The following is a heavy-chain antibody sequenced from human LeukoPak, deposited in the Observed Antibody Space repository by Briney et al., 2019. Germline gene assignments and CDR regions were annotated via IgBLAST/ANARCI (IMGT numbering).Heavy chain of an antibody. CDR1: GYSISSGYY. D-gene: IGHD3-10*01. V-gene: IGHV4-38-2*01. CDR2: IYHSGST. Sequence: SSETLSLTCAVSGYSISSGYYWGWIRQPPGKGLEWIGSIYHSGSTYYNPSLKSRVTISVDTSKNQFSLELSSVTAADTAVYYCASRTMVRGVNWGQGTLVTVSS. CDR3: ASRTMVRGVN. J-gene: IGHJ4*02.